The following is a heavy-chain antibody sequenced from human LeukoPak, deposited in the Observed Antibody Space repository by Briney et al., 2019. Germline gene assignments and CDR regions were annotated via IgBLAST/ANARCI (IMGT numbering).Heavy chain of an antibody. CDR1: GYTLTEFS. V-gene: IGHV1-24*01. Sequence: ASVKVSCKVSGYTLTEFSMHWVRQAPGKGLEWVGGLDREDRENGEAIYAQKFQGRVTMTEDTSTDTAYMELRSLRSEDTAVYHCATLDRPSGLDYFDYWGQGTLVTVSS. CDR3: ATLDRPSGLDYFDY. D-gene: IGHD3/OR15-3a*01. J-gene: IGHJ4*02. CDR2: LDREDRENGEA.